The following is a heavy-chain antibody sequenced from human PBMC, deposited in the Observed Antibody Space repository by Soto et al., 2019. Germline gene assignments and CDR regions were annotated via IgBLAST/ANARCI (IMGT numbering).Heavy chain of an antibody. CDR1: GGSISSGGYY. CDR3: ARGPGGYCSSTSCYAYFDY. D-gene: IGHD2-2*01. V-gene: IGHV4-31*03. Sequence: PSETLSLTCTVSGGSISSGGYYWSWTRQHPGKGLEWIGYIYYSGSTYYNPSLKSRVTISVDTSKNQFSLKLSSVTAADTAVYYCARGPGGYCSSTSCYAYFDYWGQGTLVTVSS. J-gene: IGHJ4*02. CDR2: IYYSGST.